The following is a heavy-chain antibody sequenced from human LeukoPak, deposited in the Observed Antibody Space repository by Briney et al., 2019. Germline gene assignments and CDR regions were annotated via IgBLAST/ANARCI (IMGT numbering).Heavy chain of an antibody. V-gene: IGHV3-23*01. D-gene: IGHD3-10*01. CDR2: ISGSGGST. Sequence: GGSLRHSCAASGFTFSSYGMSWVRQAPGKGLEWVSAISGSGGSTYYADSVKGRFTISRDNSKNTLYLQMNSLRAEDTAVYYCAKDHGRDYYGSGRYDYWGQGTLVTVSS. CDR1: GFTFSSYG. J-gene: IGHJ4*02. CDR3: AKDHGRDYYGSGRYDY.